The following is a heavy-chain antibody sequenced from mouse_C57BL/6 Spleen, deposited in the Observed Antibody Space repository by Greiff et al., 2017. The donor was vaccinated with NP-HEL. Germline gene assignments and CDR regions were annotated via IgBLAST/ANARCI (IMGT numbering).Heavy chain of an antibody. J-gene: IGHJ1*03. CDR2: ISDGGSYT. Sequence: EVHLVESGGGLVKPGGSLKLSCAASGFTFSSYAMSWVRQTPEKRLEWVATISDGGSYTYYPDNVKGRFTISRDNAKNNLYLQMSHLKSEDTAMYYCAREGTIVTPWYFDVWGTGTTVTVSS. D-gene: IGHD2-5*01. V-gene: IGHV5-4*01. CDR1: GFTFSSYA. CDR3: AREGTIVTPWYFDV.